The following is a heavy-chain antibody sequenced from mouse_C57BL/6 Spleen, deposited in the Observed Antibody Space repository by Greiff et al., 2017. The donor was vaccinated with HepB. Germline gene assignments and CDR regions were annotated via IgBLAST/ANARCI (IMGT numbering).Heavy chain of an antibody. CDR1: GYTFTDYY. Sequence: EVQLQQSGPVLVKPGASVKMSCKASGYTFTDYYMNWVKQSHGKSLEWIGVINPYNGGTSYNQKFKGKATLTVDKSSSTAYMELNSLTSEDSAGYYCAREAYDYPPYAMDYWGQGTSVTVSA. CDR3: AREAYDYPPYAMDY. J-gene: IGHJ4*01. D-gene: IGHD2-4*01. CDR2: INPYNGGT. V-gene: IGHV1-19*01.